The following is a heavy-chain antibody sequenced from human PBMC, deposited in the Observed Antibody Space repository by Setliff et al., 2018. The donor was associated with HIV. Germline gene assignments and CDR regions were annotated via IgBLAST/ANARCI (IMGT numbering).Heavy chain of an antibody. Sequence: PGGSLRLSCAASGFTFRRFSMHWVRQAPGKALEWVSLIQGDGSRTYYADSVKGRFTISRDNRKNSLYLQMNSLTDEDTAWYYCAKELDCGGDCFAYFDSWGQGTPVTVSS. V-gene: IGHV3-43D*04. D-gene: IGHD2-21*02. CDR3: AKELDCGGDCFAYFDS. CDR1: GFTFRRFS. J-gene: IGHJ4*02. CDR2: IQGDGSRT.